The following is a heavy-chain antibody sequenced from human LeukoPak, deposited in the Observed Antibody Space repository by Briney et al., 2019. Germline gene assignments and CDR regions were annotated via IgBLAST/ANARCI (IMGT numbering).Heavy chain of an antibody. CDR1: GDSVSSNNGA. D-gene: IGHD6-19*01. CDR2: TYYRSKWYD. J-gene: IGHJ4*02. Sequence: SQTLSLTCAISGDSVSSNNGAWNWIRQSPSRGLEWLGRTYYRSKWYDDYAESLKGRIIINPDTSKNQFSLQLNSVTLEDTAVYYCARDEGNTGWYTFDYWGQGTLIVVAS. CDR3: ARDEGNTGWYTFDY. V-gene: IGHV6-1*01.